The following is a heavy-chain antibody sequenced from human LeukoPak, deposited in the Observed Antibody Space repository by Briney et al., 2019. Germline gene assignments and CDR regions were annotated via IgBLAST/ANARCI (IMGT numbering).Heavy chain of an antibody. CDR3: ARDGGDRITMVRGVIGAFDI. Sequence: SQTLSLTCAISGDSVSSNSAAWNWIRQSPSRGLEWLGRTYYRSNWYNDYAVSVKSRITINPDTSKNQFSLQLNSVTPEDTAVYYCARDGGDRITMVRGVIGAFDIWGQGTMVTVSS. CDR2: TYYRSNWYN. D-gene: IGHD3-10*01. CDR1: GDSVSSNSAA. V-gene: IGHV6-1*01. J-gene: IGHJ3*02.